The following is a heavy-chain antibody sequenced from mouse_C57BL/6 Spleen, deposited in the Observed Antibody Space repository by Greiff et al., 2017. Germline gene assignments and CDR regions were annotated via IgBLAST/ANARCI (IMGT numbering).Heavy chain of an antibody. V-gene: IGHV1-72*01. CDR3: AGGGGYDCDGAWFAY. Sequence: VQLQQPGAELVKPGASVKLSCKASGYTFTSYWMHWVKQRPGRGLEWIGRIDPNSGGTKYNEKFKSKATLTVDKPSSTAYMQLSSLTSGDSAVYYCAGGGGYDCDGAWFAYWGQGTLVTVSA. CDR2: IDPNSGGT. D-gene: IGHD2-4*01. J-gene: IGHJ3*01. CDR1: GYTFTSYW.